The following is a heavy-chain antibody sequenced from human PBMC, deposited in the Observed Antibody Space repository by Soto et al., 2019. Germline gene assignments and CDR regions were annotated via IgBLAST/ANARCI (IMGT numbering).Heavy chain of an antibody. D-gene: IGHD6-19*01. CDR2: ISDSGATT. CDR1: GFPFGENA. CDR3: TKEDTSSGSLDY. Sequence: GGSLRLSCAASGFPFGENAMSWVRQAPGKGLEWVSGISDSGATTYYADSVRGRFTISRDNSKNTLYLQMKSLRAEDSASYYCTKEDTSSGSLDYWGQGALVTVSS. V-gene: IGHV3-23*01. J-gene: IGHJ4*02.